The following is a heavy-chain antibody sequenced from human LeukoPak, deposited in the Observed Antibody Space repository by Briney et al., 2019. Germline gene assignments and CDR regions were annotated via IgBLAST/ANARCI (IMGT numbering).Heavy chain of an antibody. CDR1: GFTFSSYA. CDR2: ISYDGSNK. D-gene: IGHD4-23*01. CDR3: ARENRLDGGNSVDY. V-gene: IGHV3-30-3*01. Sequence: GGSLRLSCAASGFTFSSYAMHWVRQAPGKGLEGVAVISYDGSNKYYADSVKGRFTISRDNSKNTLYLQMNSLRAEDTAVYYCARENRLDGGNSVDYWGQGTLVTVSS. J-gene: IGHJ4*02.